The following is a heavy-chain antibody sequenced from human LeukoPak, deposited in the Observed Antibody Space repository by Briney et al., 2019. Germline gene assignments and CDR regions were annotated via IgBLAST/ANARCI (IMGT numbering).Heavy chain of an antibody. CDR2: INSDGSST. V-gene: IGHV3-74*01. D-gene: IGHD1-1*01. CDR3: ARVWYNWNDPPFDAFDI. J-gene: IGHJ3*02. Sequence: GGSLRLSCAASGSTFSSYWMHWVRQAPGKGLVWVSRINSDGSSTSYADSVKGRFTISRDNAKNTLYLQMNSLRAEDTAVYYCARVWYNWNDPPFDAFDIWGQGTMVTVSS. CDR1: GSTFSSYW.